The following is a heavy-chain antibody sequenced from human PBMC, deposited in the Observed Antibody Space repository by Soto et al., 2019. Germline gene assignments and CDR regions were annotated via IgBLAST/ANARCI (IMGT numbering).Heavy chain of an antibody. CDR2: IDPSDSYT. J-gene: IGHJ6*02. Sequence: RESLKILGEGCGYGYTISLSSCVRQKPGKGLECMGRIDPSDSYTNYSPSFQGHVTISADKSISTAYLQWSSLKASDTAMYYCARNYYDILTGYNPYYYYGMDVWGQGPTVTVSS. V-gene: IGHV5-10-1*01. CDR3: ARNYYDILTGYNPYYYYGMDV. CDR1: GYGYTISL. D-gene: IGHD3-9*01.